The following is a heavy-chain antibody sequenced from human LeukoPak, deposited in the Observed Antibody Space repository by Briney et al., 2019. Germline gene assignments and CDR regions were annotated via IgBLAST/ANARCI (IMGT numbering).Heavy chain of an antibody. D-gene: IGHD6-6*01. CDR1: GYTFTGYY. CDR2: INPNSGGT. Sequence: ASVKVSCKASGYTFTGYYMNWVRQAPGQGLEWLGWINPNSGGTNYAQKFQGRVTMTRDTSTSTVYMEVSSLRSEDTAVYYCARGSTAPFDYWGQGTLVTVSS. CDR3: ARGSTAPFDY. V-gene: IGHV1-2*02. J-gene: IGHJ4*02.